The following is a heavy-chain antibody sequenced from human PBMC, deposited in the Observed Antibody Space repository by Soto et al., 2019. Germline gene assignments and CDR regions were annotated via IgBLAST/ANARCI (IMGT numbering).Heavy chain of an antibody. V-gene: IGHV5-51*01. D-gene: IGHD3-22*01. CDR1: GYKFSNYW. Sequence: GESLKISCQGSGYKFSNYWIGWVRQKPGKGLGWMGIIYPGDSETRNSPSFQGQVTISADRSTNTAYLQWSSLKASDTAMYYCARHRRTMKGQFYYYAMDVWGQGTTVTVSS. CDR3: ARHRRTMKGQFYYYAMDV. J-gene: IGHJ6*02. CDR2: IYPGDSET.